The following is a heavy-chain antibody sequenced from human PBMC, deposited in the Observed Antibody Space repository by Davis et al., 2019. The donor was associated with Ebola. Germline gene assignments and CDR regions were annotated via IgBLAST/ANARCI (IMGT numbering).Heavy chain of an antibody. J-gene: IGHJ4*02. D-gene: IGHD3-16*01. Sequence: GESLKISCAASGFTFSSYGMRWVRQAPGKGLEWVAVIWYDGRNKYYADSVKGRFTISRDNSKNTLYLQMNSLRAEDTAVYYCATGDYDYIWGSSAYDYWGQGTLVTVSS. CDR3: ATGDYDYIWGSSAYDY. V-gene: IGHV3-33*01. CDR2: IWYDGRNK. CDR1: GFTFSSYG.